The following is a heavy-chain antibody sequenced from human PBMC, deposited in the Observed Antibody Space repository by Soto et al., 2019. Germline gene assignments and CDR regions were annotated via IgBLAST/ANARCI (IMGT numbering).Heavy chain of an antibody. D-gene: IGHD3-9*01. CDR3: ARGNPYFDWLSLYYFDY. CDR1: GGSISSGGSY. CDR2: IFYSDSS. J-gene: IGHJ4*02. V-gene: IGHV4-31*03. Sequence: PSETLSLTCTVSGGSISSGGSYWSWIRQRPGKGLEWIGYIFYSDSSYYTPSLKSRVTILVDTSKNQFTLKLSSVTAADTAVYYCARGNPYFDWLSLYYFDYWGQGTLVTVSS.